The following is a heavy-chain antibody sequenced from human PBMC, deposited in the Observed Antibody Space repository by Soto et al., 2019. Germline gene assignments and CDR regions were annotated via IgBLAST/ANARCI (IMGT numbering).Heavy chain of an antibody. CDR3: ATSSPYISLRGNMYCYGIDV. V-gene: IGHV1-69*01. CDR2: IIPVFGTT. D-gene: IGHD3-16*01. CDR1: GDTFSSFT. Sequence: QVQLVQSGAEVKKPGSSVKVSCTASGDTFSSFTISWLRQAPGQGLEWMGGIIPVFGTTDYEQRFQGRVTIPADGSTSTPYMELSSLESADTAVYYCATSSPYISLRGNMYCYGIDVWGQGTTVTVSS. J-gene: IGHJ6*02.